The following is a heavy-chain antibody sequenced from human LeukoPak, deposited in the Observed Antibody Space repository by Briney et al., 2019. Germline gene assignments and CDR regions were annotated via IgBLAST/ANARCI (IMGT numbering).Heavy chain of an antibody. V-gene: IGHV6-1*01. J-gene: IGHJ4*02. CDR1: GDSVSSNSAA. Sequence: SQTLSLTCAISGDSVSSNSAAWNWIRQSPSRSLEWLGRTYYRSKWYNAYAVSVKSRITINPDTSKNQFSLQLNSVTPEDTAVYYCARDSGYYYDSSGYYPFDYWGQGTLVTVSS. CDR2: TYYRSKWYN. D-gene: IGHD3-22*01. CDR3: ARDSGYYYDSSGYYPFDY.